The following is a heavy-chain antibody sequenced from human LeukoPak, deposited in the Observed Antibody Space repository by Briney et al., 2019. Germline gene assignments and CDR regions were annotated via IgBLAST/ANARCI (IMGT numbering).Heavy chain of an antibody. CDR3: ARHGTKMATRITGAFDI. Sequence: SETLSLTCTVSGGSISSYYWSWIRQPPGKGLEWVGYIYYSGSTNYNPSLKSRVTISVDTSKNQFSLKLSSVTAADTAVYYCARHGTKMATRITGAFDIWGQGTMVTVSS. CDR1: GGSISSYY. D-gene: IGHD5-24*01. V-gene: IGHV4-59*08. J-gene: IGHJ3*02. CDR2: IYYSGST.